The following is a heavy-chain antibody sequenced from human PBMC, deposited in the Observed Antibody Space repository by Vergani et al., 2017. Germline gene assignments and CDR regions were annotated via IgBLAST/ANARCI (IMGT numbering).Heavy chain of an antibody. CDR2: INPNSGGT. V-gene: IGHV1-2*02. CDR3: ARDLSAVPDVNWFDP. J-gene: IGHJ5*02. CDR1: GYTFSDYY. Sequence: QMQLVQSGAEVKKPGTSVKVSCKASGYTFSDYYMHWVRQAPGQGLEWMGWINPNSGGTNYAQKFQGRVTMTRDTSISTAYMELSRLRSDDTAVYYCARDLSAVPDVNWFDPWGQGTLVTVSS. D-gene: IGHD2-2*01.